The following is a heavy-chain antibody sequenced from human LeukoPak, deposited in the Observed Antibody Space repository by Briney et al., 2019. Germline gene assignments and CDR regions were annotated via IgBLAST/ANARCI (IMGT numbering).Heavy chain of an antibody. CDR2: INPNSGGT. V-gene: IGHV1-2*02. Sequence: GASVKVSCKASGYTFTSYYMHWVRQAPGQGLEWTGWINPNSGGTNYAQKFQGRVTMTRDTSISTAYMELSRLRSDDTAGYYCARDLGYYGSWKPTPYWSDPGGQGTSVTVSA. CDR1: GYTFTSYY. D-gene: IGHD3-10*01. J-gene: IGHJ5*02. CDR3: ARDLGYYGSWKPTPYWSDP.